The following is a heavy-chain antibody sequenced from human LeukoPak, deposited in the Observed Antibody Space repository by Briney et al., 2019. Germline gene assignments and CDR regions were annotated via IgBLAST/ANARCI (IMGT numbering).Heavy chain of an antibody. V-gene: IGHV1-46*01. CDR2: INPSSGST. D-gene: IGHD6-13*01. CDR1: GYTFTSYF. J-gene: IGHJ4*02. CDR3: ARAQGIAATGARAFDY. Sequence: ASVKVSCKASGYTFTSYFIHWVRQAPGQGLEWMGIINPSSGSTSYAQKFQDRLTMTRDTSTSTVYMDLSSPGSEDTAIYYCARAQGIAATGARAFDYWGQGTLVTVSS.